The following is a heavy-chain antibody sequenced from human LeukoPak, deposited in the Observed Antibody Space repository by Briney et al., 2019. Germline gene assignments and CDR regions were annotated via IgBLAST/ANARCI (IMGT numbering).Heavy chain of an antibody. V-gene: IGHV4-61*01. J-gene: IGHJ4*02. CDR2: IYYSGST. CDR3: ARVDYDGSGYNFDY. D-gene: IGHD3-22*01. CDR1: GGSVSSGSYY. Sequence: SSETLSLTCTVSGGSVSSGSYYWSWIRQPPGKGLEWIGYIYYSGSTNYNPSLKSRVTISVDTSKNQFSLKLSSVTAADTAVYFCARVDYDGSGYNFDYWGQGTLVTVSS.